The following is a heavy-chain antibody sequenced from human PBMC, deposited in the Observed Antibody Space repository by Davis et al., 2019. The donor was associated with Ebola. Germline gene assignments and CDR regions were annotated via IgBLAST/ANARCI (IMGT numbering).Heavy chain of an antibody. V-gene: IGHV1-18*01. Sequence: ASVKVSCKASGYTFTSYGISWVRQAPGQGLEWMGWISAYNGNTNYAQKLQGRVTMTTDTSTSTVYMDLRSLRSDDTAVYYCARVPYSSGWIPNWFDPWGQGTLVTVSS. CDR1: GYTFTSYG. J-gene: IGHJ5*02. CDR2: ISAYNGNT. CDR3: ARVPYSSGWIPNWFDP. D-gene: IGHD6-19*01.